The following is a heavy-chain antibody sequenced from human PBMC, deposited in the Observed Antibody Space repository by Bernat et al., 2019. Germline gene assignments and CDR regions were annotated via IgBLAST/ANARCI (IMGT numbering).Heavy chain of an antibody. D-gene: IGHD3-10*01. CDR2: ISGSGGST. V-gene: IGHV3-23*01. Sequence: EVQLLESGGGLVQPGGSLRLSCAASGFTFSSYAMSWVRQAPGKGLEWVSAISGSGGSTYYADSVKGRFTISRDNSKNTLYLQMNSLRAEDTAVYYCAKESEERRRITMVRGVGLDYWGQGTLVTVSS. J-gene: IGHJ4*02. CDR1: GFTFSSYA. CDR3: AKESEERRRITMVRGVGLDY.